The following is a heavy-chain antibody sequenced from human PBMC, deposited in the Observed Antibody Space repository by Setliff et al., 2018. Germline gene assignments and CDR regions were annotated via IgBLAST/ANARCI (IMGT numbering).Heavy chain of an antibody. Sequence: SETLSLTCAVYGDSFSGYFWTWIRQTPGKGLEWIGDNYNPSLKSRLTISVDTSKNQFSLSLSSVTAADTAVYYCAGGAFGSRWYVRPWFDPWGQGTLVTVSS. J-gene: IGHJ5*02. CDR1: GDSFSGYF. D-gene: IGHD6-13*01. V-gene: IGHV4-34*01. CDR3: AGGAFGSRWYVRPWFDP.